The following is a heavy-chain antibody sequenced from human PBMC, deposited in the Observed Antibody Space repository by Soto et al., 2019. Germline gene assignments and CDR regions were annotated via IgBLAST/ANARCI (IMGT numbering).Heavy chain of an antibody. D-gene: IGHD5-18*01. CDR2: IIPIFGTG. V-gene: IGHV1-69*13. CDR1: GGTFSTYA. Sequence: SVKVSCKASGGTFSTYAISWVRQAPGQGLEWMGGIIPIFGTGNYAQKFQGRVTITADESTSTAYMDLSSLRSEDTAVYYCARARGYSYGPYYYYYGLDVWGQGTTVTVSS. J-gene: IGHJ6*02. CDR3: ARARGYSYGPYYYYYGLDV.